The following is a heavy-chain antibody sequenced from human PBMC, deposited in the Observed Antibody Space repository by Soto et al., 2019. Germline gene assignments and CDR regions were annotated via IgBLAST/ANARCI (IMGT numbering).Heavy chain of an antibody. D-gene: IGHD3-9*01. CDR2: IYPGDSDT. CDR3: ARHGVGDILTGQPDY. Sequence: EVQLVQSGAEVKKPGESLKISCKGSVYSFTSYWIGWVRQMPGKGLEWMGIIYPGDSDTRYSPSFQGQVTISADKSISTAYLQWSSLKAXXXAMYYCARHGVGDILTGQPDYWGQGTLVTVSS. CDR1: VYSFTSYW. J-gene: IGHJ4*02. V-gene: IGHV5-51*01.